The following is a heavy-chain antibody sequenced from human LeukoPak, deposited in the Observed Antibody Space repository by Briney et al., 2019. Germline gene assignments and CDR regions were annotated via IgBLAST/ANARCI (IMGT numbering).Heavy chain of an antibody. CDR1: GYTLTELS. CDR3: ATDLRYGDYVQNY. CDR2: FDPEDGET. V-gene: IGHV1-24*01. Sequence: ASVKVSCKVSGYTLTELSMHWVRQAPGKGLEWMGGFDPEDGETIYAQKSQGRVTMTEDTSTDTAYMELSSLRSEDTAVYYCATDLRYGDYVQNYWGQGTLVTVSS. D-gene: IGHD4-17*01. J-gene: IGHJ4*02.